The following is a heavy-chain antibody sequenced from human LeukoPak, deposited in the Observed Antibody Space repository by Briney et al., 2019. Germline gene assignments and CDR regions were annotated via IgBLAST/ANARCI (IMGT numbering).Heavy chain of an antibody. CDR2: IYYSGST. Sequence: SETLSLTCTVSGGSISGYYWSWIRQPPGKGLEWRGHIYYSGSTNYNPSLKSRITISVDTSKNKFSLKLNSVTAADTAVYYCLRQGSSGWYTATWGQGTLVIVSS. CDR3: LRQGSSGWYTAT. CDR1: GGSISGYY. J-gene: IGHJ5*02. V-gene: IGHV4-59*08. D-gene: IGHD6-19*01.